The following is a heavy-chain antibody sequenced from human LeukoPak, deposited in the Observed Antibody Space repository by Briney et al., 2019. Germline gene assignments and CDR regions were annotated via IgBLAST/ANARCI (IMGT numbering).Heavy chain of an antibody. CDR3: ARGSSSGYGY. V-gene: IGHV3-21*06. CDR2: INSDSIYI. Sequence: GGSLRLSCAASGFAFSRYSMNWVRQAPGKGLEWVASINSDSIYIYYADSVRGRFTISRDNAKNTLYLQMNSQRAEDTAVYYCARGSSSGYGYWGQGTLVTVSS. J-gene: IGHJ4*02. CDR1: GFAFSRYS. D-gene: IGHD6-19*01.